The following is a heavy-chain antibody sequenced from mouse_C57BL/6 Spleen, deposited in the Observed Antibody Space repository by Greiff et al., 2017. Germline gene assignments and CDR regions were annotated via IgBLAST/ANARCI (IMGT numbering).Heavy chain of an antibody. CDR2: IDPEDGET. J-gene: IGHJ3*01. CDR1: GFNIKDYY. Sequence: VQLKQSGAELVKPGASVKLSCTASGFNIKDYYMHWVKQRTEQGLEWIGRIDPEDGETKYSPKFQGKATITADTPSNTAYMQLSSLTSEDTAVYYCARFDGSSLFAYWGQGTLVTVSA. V-gene: IGHV14-2*01. D-gene: IGHD1-1*01. CDR3: ARFDGSSLFAY.